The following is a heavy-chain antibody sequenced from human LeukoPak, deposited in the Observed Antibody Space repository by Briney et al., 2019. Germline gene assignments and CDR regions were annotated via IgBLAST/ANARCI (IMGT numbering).Heavy chain of an antibody. V-gene: IGHV3-48*03. CDR2: ISSSGSTI. CDR1: GFTFSSYE. D-gene: IGHD3-22*01. CDR3: ARDMLQTYYDSSGYPLGYFDL. J-gene: IGHJ2*01. Sequence: PGGSLRLSCAASGFTFSSYEMNWVRQAPGKGLERVSYISSSGSTIYYADSVKGRFTISRDNAKNSLYLQMNSLRAEDTAVYYCARDMLQTYYDSSGYPLGYFDLWGRGTLVTVSS.